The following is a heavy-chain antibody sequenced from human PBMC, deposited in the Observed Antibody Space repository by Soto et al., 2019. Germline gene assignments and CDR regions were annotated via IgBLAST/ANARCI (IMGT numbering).Heavy chain of an antibody. CDR3: AKNTTRSSGFEI. J-gene: IGHJ3*02. D-gene: IGHD1-1*01. Sequence: QLQLQESGPGLVKPSETLSLTCTVSGGSINTGTYYWGWIRQPPGKGLEWIGSIYYVGSTDYNPSLXSXXTISVDTSKNRFSLRLSSVTAADTAVYYCAKNTTRSSGFEIWGQGTMVIVSS. V-gene: IGHV4-39*01. CDR1: GGSINTGTYY. CDR2: IYYVGST.